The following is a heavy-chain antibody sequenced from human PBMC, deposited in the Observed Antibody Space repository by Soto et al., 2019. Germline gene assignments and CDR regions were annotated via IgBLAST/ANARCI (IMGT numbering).Heavy chain of an antibody. J-gene: IGHJ5*02. Sequence: QVQLVQSGAEVKKPGASVKISCKASGYTFTRYTMNWVRQAPGQRLEWMGWINPDNGNTKSSQKFQDRVIITRDTSASTASMDLSSLRSEDTAVYYCARGIATGQLEPWGQGTLVTVSS. CDR1: GYTFTRYT. CDR3: ARGIATGQLEP. CDR2: INPDNGNT. V-gene: IGHV1-3*01. D-gene: IGHD2-15*01.